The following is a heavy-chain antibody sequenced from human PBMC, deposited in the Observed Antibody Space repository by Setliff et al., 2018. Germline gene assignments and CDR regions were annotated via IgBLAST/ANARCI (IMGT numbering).Heavy chain of an antibody. CDR3: ARVDFTMIQGVLGL. CDR1: GGSVSSASHY. D-gene: IGHD3-10*01. V-gene: IGHV4-39*07. J-gene: IGHJ1*01. CDR2: VYYSGYT. Sequence: SETLSLTCNVSGGSVSSASHYWGWIRQPPGKGMEWIGSVYYSGYTYYNPSLQSRVTISVDMSKNQFSLKLTSVTAADTAVYYCARVDFTMIQGVLGLWGQGTLVTVSS.